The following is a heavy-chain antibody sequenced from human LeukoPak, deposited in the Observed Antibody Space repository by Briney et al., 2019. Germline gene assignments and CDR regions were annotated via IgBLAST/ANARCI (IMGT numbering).Heavy chain of an antibody. CDR3: VRHGLGSSWFGFDY. D-gene: IGHD6-13*01. CDR2: IYPGDSDP. J-gene: IGHJ4*02. V-gene: IGHV5-51*01. Sequence: GESLKISCKGSGYIFTTDWIGWVRRMPGKGLEWMGIIYPGDSDPRYSPSFQGQVTISADKSISTAYLQWSSLKASDSAMYYCVRHGLGSSWFGFDYWGQGTPVTVSS. CDR1: GYIFTTDW.